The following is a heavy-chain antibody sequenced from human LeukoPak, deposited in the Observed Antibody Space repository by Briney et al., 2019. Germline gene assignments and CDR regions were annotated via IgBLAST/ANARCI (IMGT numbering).Heavy chain of an antibody. Sequence: SETLSLTCTVSGGSISSYFWSWIRQHPGKGLEWIGYIYYSGSTYYNPSLKSRVTISVDTSKNQFSLKLSSVTAADTAVYYCARDYYGSGSDYWGQGTLVTVSS. J-gene: IGHJ4*02. CDR3: ARDYYGSGSDY. V-gene: IGHV4-59*06. D-gene: IGHD3-10*01. CDR1: GGSISSYF. CDR2: IYYSGST.